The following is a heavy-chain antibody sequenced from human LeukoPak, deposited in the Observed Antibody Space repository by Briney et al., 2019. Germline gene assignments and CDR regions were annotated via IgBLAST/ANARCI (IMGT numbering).Heavy chain of an antibody. Sequence: ASVKVSCKASGYTFSSYDIHWVRQVPGQGPEWMGWMNPNTGNTGYAQKFEGRVTMSRNTSQRTAYMELSSLRSEDTAVYYCGRARGRGGVMIFDYWGQGTRVTVSS. CDR1: GYTFSSYD. CDR2: MNPNTGNT. V-gene: IGHV1-8*01. D-gene: IGHD3-16*01. CDR3: GRARGRGGVMIFDY. J-gene: IGHJ4*02.